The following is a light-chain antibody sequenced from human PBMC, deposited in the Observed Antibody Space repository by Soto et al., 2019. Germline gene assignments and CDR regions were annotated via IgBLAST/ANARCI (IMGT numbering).Light chain of an antibody. CDR2: GAS. J-gene: IGKJ1*01. Sequence: EIGLTQSPGTLSFSPGERATLSCRASQSITNNYLAWYQQKAGQVPRLLLYGASTRPTGIPDRFSGSASGTDFTLTSTRLEPDDFAVYYCQHDGSSPRTFGQGTKVEIK. CDR3: QHDGSSPRT. CDR1: QSITNNY. V-gene: IGKV3-20*01.